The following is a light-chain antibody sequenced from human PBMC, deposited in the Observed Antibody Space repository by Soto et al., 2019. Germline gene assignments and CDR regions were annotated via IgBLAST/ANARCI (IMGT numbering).Light chain of an antibody. J-gene: IGKJ1*01. CDR3: QHYKSYPEA. Sequence: DIQMTQAPSTLSGSVGDRVTITCRASQTISSWLAWYQQKPGKAPKLLIYEASTLKSGVPSRFSGSGSGTEFTLTISSLQPDDFATYYCQHYKSYPEAFGQGTNVEIK. CDR1: QTISSW. V-gene: IGKV1-5*03. CDR2: EAS.